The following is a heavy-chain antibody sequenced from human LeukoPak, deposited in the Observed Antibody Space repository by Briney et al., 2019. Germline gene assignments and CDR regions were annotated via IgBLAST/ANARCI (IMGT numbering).Heavy chain of an antibody. Sequence: SETLSLPCTVSGGSISSYYWSWIRQPPGKGLEWIGYIYYSGSTNYNPSLKSRVTISVDTSKNQFSLKLSSVTAADTAVYYCARGDGYCSSTSCFFDAFDIWGQGTMVTVSS. D-gene: IGHD2-2*01. V-gene: IGHV4-59*01. CDR1: GGSISSYY. CDR3: ARGDGYCSSTSCFFDAFDI. CDR2: IYYSGST. J-gene: IGHJ3*02.